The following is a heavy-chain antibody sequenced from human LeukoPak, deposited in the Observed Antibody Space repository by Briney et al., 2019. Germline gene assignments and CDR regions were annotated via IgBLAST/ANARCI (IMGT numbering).Heavy chain of an antibody. Sequence: GGSLRLSCAASGFTFSSCGFNWVRQAPGKGLEWVSSIGPTGTDRYYADSVRGRFTISRDNAKNSMYLQTDSLRDEDTAVYYCATETIGRHYDYWGQGTLLTVSS. J-gene: IGHJ4*02. CDR3: ATETIGRHYDY. CDR1: GFTFSSCG. V-gene: IGHV3-21*01. D-gene: IGHD1-14*01. CDR2: IGPTGTDR.